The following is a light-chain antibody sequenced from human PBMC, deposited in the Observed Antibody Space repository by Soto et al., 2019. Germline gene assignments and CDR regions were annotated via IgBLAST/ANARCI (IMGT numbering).Light chain of an antibody. CDR3: QQYNNWPRT. Sequence: EIVMTQSPATLSVSPGERATLSCRASKSVSSNLAWYQQKPGRAPRLLIYGASTRATGIPARFSGSGSGTEFSLTISSLPSEAFAVYYCQQYNNWPRTFGQGTNMEI. J-gene: IGKJ1*01. CDR1: KSVSSN. CDR2: GAS. V-gene: IGKV3-15*01.